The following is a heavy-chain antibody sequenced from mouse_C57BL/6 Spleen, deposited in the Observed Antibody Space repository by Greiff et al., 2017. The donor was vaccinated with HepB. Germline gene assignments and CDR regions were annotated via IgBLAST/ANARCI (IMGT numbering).Heavy chain of an antibody. CDR3: ARSRYYDYEGYAMDY. D-gene: IGHD2-4*01. Sequence: QVQLQHSGPELVKPGASVKLSCKASGYTFTSYDINWVKQRPGQGLEWIGWIYPRDGSTKYNEKFKGKATLTVDTSSSTAYMELHSLTSEDSAVYFCARSRYYDYEGYAMDYWGQGTSVTVSS. V-gene: IGHV1-85*01. CDR2: IYPRDGST. CDR1: GYTFTSYD. J-gene: IGHJ4*01.